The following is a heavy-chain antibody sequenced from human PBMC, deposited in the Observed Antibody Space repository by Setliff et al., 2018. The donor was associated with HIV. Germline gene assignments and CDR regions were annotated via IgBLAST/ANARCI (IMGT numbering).Heavy chain of an antibody. CDR3: ARGVSSQTYWGTRPLGLDY. Sequence: PSETLSLTCSVSSGSMTGHYWTWVRQPPAKGLEWIGYLNSRWSSRVSDTPNYSPSLKSRSTIYLDTSKRQFSLTRTSVTAAGTAVYYCARGVSSQTYWGTRPLGLDYWGQGSLGTSPQ. V-gene: IGHV4-4*08. D-gene: IGHD2-2*01. CDR1: SGSMTGHY. J-gene: IGHJ4*01. CDR2: LNSRWSSRVSDTP.